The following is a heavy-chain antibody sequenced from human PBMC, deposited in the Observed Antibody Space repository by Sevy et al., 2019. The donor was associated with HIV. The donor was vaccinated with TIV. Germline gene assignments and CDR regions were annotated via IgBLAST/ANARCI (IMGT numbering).Heavy chain of an antibody. CDR3: AKDRFPLGALPYYGMDV. CDR2: ISYDGSNK. CDR1: GFAFSSYG. V-gene: IGHV3-30*18. Sequence: GGSLRLSCAASGFAFSSYGMHWVCQAPGKGLEWVAVISYDGSNKYYADSVKGRFTISRDNSKNTLYLQMNSLRAEDTAVYYCAKDRFPLGALPYYGMDVWGQWTTVTVSS. J-gene: IGHJ6*02.